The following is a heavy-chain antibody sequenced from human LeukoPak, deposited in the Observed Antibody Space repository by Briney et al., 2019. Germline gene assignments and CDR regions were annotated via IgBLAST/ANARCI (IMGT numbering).Heavy chain of an antibody. CDR1: GGTFSSNA. CDR3: ARTNEYYYYMDV. V-gene: IGHV1-69*06. J-gene: IGHJ6*03. Sequence: GASVKVSCKASGGTFSSNAISWVRQAHGQGLEWMGGIIPIFGTANYAQKFQGRVTITADKSTSTAYMELSSLRSEDTAVYYCARTNEYYYYMDVWGKGTTVTVSS. D-gene: IGHD1-1*01. CDR2: IIPIFGTA.